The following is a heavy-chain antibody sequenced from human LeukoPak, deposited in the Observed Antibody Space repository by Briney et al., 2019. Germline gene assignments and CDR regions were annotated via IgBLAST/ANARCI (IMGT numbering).Heavy chain of an antibody. CDR1: GGSISSYY. D-gene: IGHD4-23*01. CDR3: ARVQKDTVIPLHHAFDI. Sequence: PSETLSLTCTVSGGSISSYYWSWIRQPAGKGLEWIGRIYTSGSTNYNPSLKSRVTMSVDTSKNQFSLKLSSVTAADTAVYYCARVQKDTVIPLHHAFDIWGQGTMVTVSS. V-gene: IGHV4-4*07. J-gene: IGHJ3*02. CDR2: IYTSGST.